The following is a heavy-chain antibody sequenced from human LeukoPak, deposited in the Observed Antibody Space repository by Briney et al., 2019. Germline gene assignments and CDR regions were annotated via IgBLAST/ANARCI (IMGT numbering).Heavy chain of an antibody. CDR2: ISGSSTYI. CDR3: ARDPVVTAIDFDS. J-gene: IGHJ4*02. D-gene: IGHD2-21*02. V-gene: IGHV3-21*01. CDR1: GFTFSSYS. Sequence: GGSLRLSCAASGFTFSSYSMNWVRQAPGKRLEWVSTISGSSTYIYYADSVKGRFTISRDNTKKSLYLQMNSLRVEDTAIYYCARDPVVTAIDFDSWGQGTLVTVSS.